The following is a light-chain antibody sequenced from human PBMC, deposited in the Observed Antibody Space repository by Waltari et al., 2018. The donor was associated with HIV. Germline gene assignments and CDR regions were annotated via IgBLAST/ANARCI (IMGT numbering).Light chain of an antibody. CDR3: SSYTTSRTVV. CDR1: STHVGCYYS. CDR2: DVT. V-gene: IGLV2-14*03. Sequence: HSAPTQPASVPGFPGQSIPLSSTGTSTHVGCYYSVHWYQQHPGKAPKPMVYDVTNRPSGVSNRFSGSKSGNTAFLTISGLQAEDEADYYCSSYTTSRTVVFGGGTKLTVL. J-gene: IGLJ2*01.